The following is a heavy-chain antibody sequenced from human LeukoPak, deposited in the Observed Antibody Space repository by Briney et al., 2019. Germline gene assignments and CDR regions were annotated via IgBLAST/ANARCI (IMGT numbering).Heavy chain of an antibody. J-gene: IGHJ4*02. CDR3: AKQRRDGYNDFDY. CDR2: ISWNSGSI. V-gene: IGHV3-9*01. CDR1: GFTFDDYA. Sequence: PGGSLRLSCAASGFTFDDYAMHWVRHAPGKGLEWVSGISWNSGSIGYADSVKGRFTISRDNAKNSLYLQMDSLRAEDTALYYCAKQRRDGYNDFDYWGQGTLVTVSS. D-gene: IGHD5-24*01.